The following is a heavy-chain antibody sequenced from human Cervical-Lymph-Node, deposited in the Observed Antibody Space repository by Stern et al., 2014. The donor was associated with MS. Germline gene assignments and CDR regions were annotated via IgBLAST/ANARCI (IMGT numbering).Heavy chain of an antibody. Sequence: VQLVESGAEVKKPGASVKVSCKASGYSFTGYFMHWLRQAPGQGLELLGWINPNSGDTTYARKVQGRVTMTRDTSITTAYMELTRLRSDDTAVYYCARELDDFWTGYYLWGQGTLVTVSS. D-gene: IGHD3/OR15-3a*01. CDR3: ARELDDFWTGYYL. CDR1: GYSFTGYF. CDR2: INPNSGDT. V-gene: IGHV1-2*02. J-gene: IGHJ4*02.